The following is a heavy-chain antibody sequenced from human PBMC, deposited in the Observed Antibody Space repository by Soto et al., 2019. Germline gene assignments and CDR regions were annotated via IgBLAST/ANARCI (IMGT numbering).Heavy chain of an antibody. Sequence: SETLSLTCTVSGGSISMGGYYWSWIRQHPGKGLEWIGYIYYSGSTYYNPSLKSRVTISVDTSKNQFSLKLSSVTAADTAVYYCAREGCSSTSCYAGNNWFDPWGQGTLVTVSS. CDR3: AREGCSSTSCYAGNNWFDP. D-gene: IGHD2-2*01. J-gene: IGHJ5*02. CDR2: IYYSGST. CDR1: GGSISMGGYY. V-gene: IGHV4-31*03.